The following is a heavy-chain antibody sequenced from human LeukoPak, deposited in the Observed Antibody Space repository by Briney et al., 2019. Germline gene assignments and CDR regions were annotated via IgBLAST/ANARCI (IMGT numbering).Heavy chain of an antibody. J-gene: IGHJ5*02. CDR3: ARVPFSIAARGNWFDP. D-gene: IGHD6-6*01. CDR1: GYTFTGYY. V-gene: IGHV1-2*02. Sequence: ASVKVSCKASGYTFTGYYMHWVRQAPGQGLEWMGWFNPNSGGTNYAQKFQGRVTMTRDTSISTAYMELSRLRSDDTAVYYCARVPFSIAARGNWFDPWGQGTLVTVSS. CDR2: FNPNSGGT.